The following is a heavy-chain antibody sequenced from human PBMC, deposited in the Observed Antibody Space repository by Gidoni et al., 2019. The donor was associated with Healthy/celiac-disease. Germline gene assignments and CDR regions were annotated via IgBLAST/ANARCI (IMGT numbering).Heavy chain of an antibody. D-gene: IGHD3-10*01. Sequence: QVQLQESGPGLVKPSETLSLTCTVSGGSISSYYWSWIRQPPGKGLEWIGYIYYSGSTNYNPSLKSRVTISVDTSKNQFSLKLSSVTAADTAVYYCASRMVRGVRAFDPWGQGTLVTVSS. V-gene: IGHV4-59*01. CDR1: GGSISSYY. CDR2: IYYSGST. CDR3: ASRMVRGVRAFDP. J-gene: IGHJ5*02.